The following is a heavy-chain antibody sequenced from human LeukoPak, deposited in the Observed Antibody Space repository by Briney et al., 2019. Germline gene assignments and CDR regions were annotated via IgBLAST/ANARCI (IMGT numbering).Heavy chain of an antibody. CDR3: ARRFSSRSDGNGYYYGHDGFDV. J-gene: IGHJ3*01. D-gene: IGHD3-22*01. CDR1: VDSNSSSF. V-gene: IGHV4-59*08. CDR2: IYNNAYT. Sequence: PSETLSLTCSVSVDSNSSSFWSWIPDPPGKGLEWIGNIYNNAYTNYNTSLQSRVTMSVDTSKSQFPLQLPSVSAADMAVHYCARRFSSRSDGNGYYYGHDGFDVWGQGTLVTVSS.